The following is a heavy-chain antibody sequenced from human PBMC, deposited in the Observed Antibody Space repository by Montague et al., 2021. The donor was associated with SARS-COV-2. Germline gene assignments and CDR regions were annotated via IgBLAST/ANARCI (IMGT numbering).Heavy chain of an antibody. Sequence: SETLSLTCTVSGGSISTYYWNWIRQFPGKGLEWIGYIYYSGSTNYNPSFKSRVTISVDTSKNQFSLKLSSVTAADTAVYYCARGFDYWGQGTLVTVSS. CDR3: ARGFDY. CDR1: GGSISTYY. CDR2: IYYSGST. J-gene: IGHJ4*02. V-gene: IGHV4-59*01.